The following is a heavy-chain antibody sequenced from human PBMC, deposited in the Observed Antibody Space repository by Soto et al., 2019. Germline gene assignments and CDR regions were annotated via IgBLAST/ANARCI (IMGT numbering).Heavy chain of an antibody. CDR2: IYYSGST. Sequence: SETLSLTCTVSGGSVSSGSYYWSWIRQPPGKGLEWIGYIYYSGSTNYNPSLKSRVTISVDTSKNQFSLKLSSVTAADTVVYYCATHYYDSSGQPYYFDYWGQGTLVTVSS. J-gene: IGHJ4*02. V-gene: IGHV4-61*01. CDR3: ATHYYDSSGQPYYFDY. D-gene: IGHD3-22*01. CDR1: GGSVSSGSYY.